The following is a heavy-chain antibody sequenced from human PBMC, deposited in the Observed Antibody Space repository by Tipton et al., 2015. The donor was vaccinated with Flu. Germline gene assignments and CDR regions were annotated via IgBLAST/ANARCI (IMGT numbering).Heavy chain of an antibody. CDR2: VSFSLTT. D-gene: IGHD3-22*01. CDR1: GGSFIRNY. CDR3: ASLPYSSQYHSNLDV. J-gene: IGHJ6*02. V-gene: IGHV4-59*01. Sequence: LRLSCSVSGGSFIRNYWSWVRQSPGKGLEWIGYVSFSLTTNYNPPLKGRATLSVDSSKNQISLRLISVTAADTGIYYCASLPYSSQYHSNLDVWGQGTTVTVSS.